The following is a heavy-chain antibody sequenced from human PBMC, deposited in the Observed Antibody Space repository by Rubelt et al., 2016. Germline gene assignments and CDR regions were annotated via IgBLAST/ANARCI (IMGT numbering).Heavy chain of an antibody. CDR2: ISSSGSTI. D-gene: IGHD2-15*01. V-gene: IGHV3-11*01. CDR3: ARGLYCSGRGCYGYYFES. Sequence: VSYISSSGSTIYYADSVKGRFTISRDNAKNSLYLQMNSLRAEDTAVYYCARGLYCSGRGCYGYYFESWGQGTLVTVSS. J-gene: IGHJ4*02.